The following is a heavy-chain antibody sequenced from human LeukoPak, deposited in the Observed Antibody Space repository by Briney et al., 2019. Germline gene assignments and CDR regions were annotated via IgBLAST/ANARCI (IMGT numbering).Heavy chain of an antibody. V-gene: IGHV4-39*07. CDR1: VGSISSSSYY. J-gene: IGHJ6*04. D-gene: IGHD1-26*01. CDR2: IYYSGST. Sequence: SETLSLTCTVSVGSISSSSYYWGWIRQPPGKGLEWIGSIYYSGSTYYNPSLKSRVTISVDTSKNQFSLKLSSVNAADTAVYYCARVGGYLHKIDVGGKGTTVTVSS. CDR3: ARVGGYLHKIDV.